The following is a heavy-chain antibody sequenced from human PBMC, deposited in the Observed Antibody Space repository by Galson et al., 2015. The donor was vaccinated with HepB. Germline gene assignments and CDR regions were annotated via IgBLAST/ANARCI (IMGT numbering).Heavy chain of an antibody. CDR1: GFTVNSKY. Sequence: SLRLSCAASGFTVNSKYMSWVRQAPGKGLEWVSVISTGGTAYYADSVKGRFTISRDISNNALFLQMNSLRVEDTAFYYCARGRDSVGSSRSALDFRGQGILVTVSS. D-gene: IGHD1-26*01. J-gene: IGHJ4*02. V-gene: IGHV3-53*01. CDR3: ARGRDSVGSSRSALDF. CDR2: ISTGGTA.